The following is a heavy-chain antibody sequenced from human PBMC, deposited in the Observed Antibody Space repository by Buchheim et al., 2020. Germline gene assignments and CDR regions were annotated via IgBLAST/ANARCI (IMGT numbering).Heavy chain of an antibody. D-gene: IGHD2-2*01. CDR2: IYHSGSN. CDR1: GGSISSGGYS. J-gene: IGHJ4*02. Sequence: QLQLQESGSGLVKPSQTLSLTCAVSGGSISSGGYSWSWIRQPPGKGLEWIGYIYHSGSNYYNPSLKSRVTISVDRSKNQLSLKLSSVTAADTAVYYCARGVTGYCSSTSCPTYYFDYWGQGTL. CDR3: ARGVTGYCSSTSCPTYYFDY. V-gene: IGHV4-30-2*01.